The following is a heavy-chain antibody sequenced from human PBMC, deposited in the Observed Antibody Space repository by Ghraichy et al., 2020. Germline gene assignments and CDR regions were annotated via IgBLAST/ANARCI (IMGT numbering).Heavy chain of an antibody. CDR3: AKGDGYTAFSDY. J-gene: IGHJ4*02. V-gene: IGHV3-23*01. D-gene: IGHD5-24*01. CDR1: GFMFRNYA. Sequence: SLRLSCAASGFMFRNYAMSWVRQTPGKGLEWVSGISGNGASTFYADSVKGRFTISRDNSKNTLFLQMTSLRAEDTAVYYCAKGDGYTAFSDYWGQGTLVTVSS. CDR2: ISGNGAST.